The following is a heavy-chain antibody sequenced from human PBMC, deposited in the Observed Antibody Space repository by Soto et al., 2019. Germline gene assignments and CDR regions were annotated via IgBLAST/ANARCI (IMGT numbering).Heavy chain of an antibody. Sequence: GGSLRLSCAASGFTFSSYGMHRVRQAPGKGLEWVAVISYDGSNKYYADSVKGRFTISRDNSKNTPYLQMNSLRAEDTAVYYCAKDGGGYSSGWLFDYWGQGTLVTVSS. CDR1: GFTFSSYG. J-gene: IGHJ4*02. CDR3: AKDGGGYSSGWLFDY. V-gene: IGHV3-30*18. D-gene: IGHD6-19*01. CDR2: ISYDGSNK.